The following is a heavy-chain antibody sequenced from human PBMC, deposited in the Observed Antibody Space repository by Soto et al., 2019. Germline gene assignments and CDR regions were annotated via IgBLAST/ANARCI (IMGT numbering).Heavy chain of an antibody. CDR3: ARESIVVPAAAAFDC. J-gene: IGHJ4*02. Sequence: QVQLVESGGGWVKPGGSLRLSCEASGFTFSDYYMTWIRQAPGKGLEWVSYISSSGNTIYYADSVKGRFTISRDNAKNSLYLQMHSLRAEDTAVYYCARESIVVPAAAAFDCWGQGTLVTVSS. V-gene: IGHV3-11*01. CDR1: GFTFSDYY. CDR2: ISSSGNTI. D-gene: IGHD2-2*01.